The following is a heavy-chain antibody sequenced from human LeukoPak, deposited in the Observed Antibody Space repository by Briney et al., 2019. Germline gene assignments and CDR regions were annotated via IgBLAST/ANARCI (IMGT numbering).Heavy chain of an antibody. D-gene: IGHD4-17*01. J-gene: IGHJ4*02. CDR1: GYSFTTYW. CDR3: ARHEDHGDYNY. CDR2: IYPGDSDT. Sequence: GESLKISCKASGYSFTTYWIAWVRQMPGKGLEWMGIIYPGDSDTRYSPSFQGQVTISVDKSISTAYLQWSSLKASDTAMYYCARHEDHGDYNYWGQGTLVTVSS. V-gene: IGHV5-51*01.